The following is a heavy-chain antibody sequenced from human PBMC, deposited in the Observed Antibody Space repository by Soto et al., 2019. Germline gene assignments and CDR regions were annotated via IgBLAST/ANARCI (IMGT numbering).Heavy chain of an antibody. J-gene: IGHJ4*02. Sequence: LTCTVSGGSISSYYWSWIRQPPGKGLEWIGYIYYSGSTNYNPSLKSRVTISVDTSKNQFSLKLSSVTAADTAVYYCARADDYGDLFDYWGQGTLVTVSS. CDR1: GGSISSYY. V-gene: IGHV4-59*08. CDR2: IYYSGST. CDR3: ARADDYGDLFDY. D-gene: IGHD4-17*01.